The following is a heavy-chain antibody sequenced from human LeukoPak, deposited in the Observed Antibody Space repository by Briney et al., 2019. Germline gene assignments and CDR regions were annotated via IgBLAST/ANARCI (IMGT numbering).Heavy chain of an antibody. Sequence: GGSLRLSCAASGFTFSSYSMNWVRQAPGKGLEWVSSISSSSSYIYYADSVKGRFTISRDNAKNSLYLQMNSLRAEDTAVYYCARVDTLYGIAVGVYWGQGTLVTVSS. CDR2: ISSSSSYI. D-gene: IGHD6-19*01. J-gene: IGHJ4*02. CDR1: GFTFSSYS. CDR3: ARVDTLYGIAVGVY. V-gene: IGHV3-21*01.